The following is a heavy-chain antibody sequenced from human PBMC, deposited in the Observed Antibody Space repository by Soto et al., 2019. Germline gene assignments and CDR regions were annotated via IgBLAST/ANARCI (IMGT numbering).Heavy chain of an antibody. CDR3: AKAPSTGVNPGDAFDI. V-gene: IGHV6-1*01. CDR1: GDSVSSNSAA. J-gene: IGHJ3*02. Sequence: SQTLSLTCAISGDSVSSNSAAWNWIRQSPSRGLEWLGRTSYRSKWTNDYAVSVKSRITINPDTSKNQFSLQLMSVTPEDTAVYYCAKAPSTGVNPGDAFDIWGQGTMVTVSS. D-gene: IGHD3-10*01. CDR2: TSYRSKWTN.